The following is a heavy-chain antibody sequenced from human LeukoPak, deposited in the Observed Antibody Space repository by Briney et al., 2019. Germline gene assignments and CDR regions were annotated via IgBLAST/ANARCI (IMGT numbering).Heavy chain of an antibody. CDR1: GYTFTGYY. Sequence: ASVKVSCTASGYTFTGYYMHWVRQAPGQGLEWMGWINPNSGGTNYAQKFQGWVTMTRDTSISTAYMELSRLRSDDTAVYYCARGGYSGYDSWFDPWGQGTLVTVSS. D-gene: IGHD5-12*01. V-gene: IGHV1-2*04. CDR3: ARGGYSGYDSWFDP. J-gene: IGHJ5*02. CDR2: INPNSGGT.